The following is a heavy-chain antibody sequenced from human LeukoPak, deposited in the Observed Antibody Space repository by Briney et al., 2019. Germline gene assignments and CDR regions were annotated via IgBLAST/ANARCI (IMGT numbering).Heavy chain of an antibody. CDR3: ARDLPRYCSGGSCNNWFDP. Sequence: GASVKVSCKASGYTFTGYYMHWVRQAPGQGLEWMGWINPNSGGTNYAQKFQGRVAMTRDTSISTAYMELGRLRSDDTAVYYCARDLPRYCSGGSCNNWFDPWGQGTLVTVSS. V-gene: IGHV1-2*02. CDR2: INPNSGGT. D-gene: IGHD2-15*01. CDR1: GYTFTGYY. J-gene: IGHJ5*02.